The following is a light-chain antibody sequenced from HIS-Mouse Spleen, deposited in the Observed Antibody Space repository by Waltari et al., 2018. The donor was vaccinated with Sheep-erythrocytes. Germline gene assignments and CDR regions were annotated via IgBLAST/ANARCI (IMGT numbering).Light chain of an antibody. V-gene: IGLV2-14*01. Sequence: QSALTQPASVSGSPGQSITISCTGTSSDVGGYNYVSWYQQHPGKAPKLMIYEVSNRPPGVSNRFSGSKSSNTASLTISGLQAEDEADYYCSSYTSSSTGVFGGGTKLTVL. J-gene: IGLJ2*01. CDR1: SSDVGGYNY. CDR3: SSYTSSSTGV. CDR2: EVS.